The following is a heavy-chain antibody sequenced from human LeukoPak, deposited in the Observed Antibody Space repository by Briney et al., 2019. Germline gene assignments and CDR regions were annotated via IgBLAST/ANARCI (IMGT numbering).Heavy chain of an antibody. CDR2: IYYSGST. CDR3: ARVWGAVAGTSYFDY. Sequence: SETLSLTCTVSGGSISSYYWSWIRQPPGKGLEWIGYIYYSGSTNYNPSLESRVTISVDTSKNQFSLKLSSVAAADTAVYYCARVWGAVAGTSYFDYWGQGTLVTVSS. J-gene: IGHJ4*02. D-gene: IGHD6-19*01. CDR1: GGSISSYY. V-gene: IGHV4-59*01.